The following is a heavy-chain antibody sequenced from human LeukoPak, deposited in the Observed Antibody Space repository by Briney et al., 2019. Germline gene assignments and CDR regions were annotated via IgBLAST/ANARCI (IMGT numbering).Heavy chain of an antibody. CDR3: ATGGFSDWFDP. CDR2: FDPEDGET. J-gene: IGHJ5*02. V-gene: IGHV1-24*01. Sequence: ASVKVSCKASGGTFSSYAISWVRQAPGQGLEWMGGFDPEDGETIYAQKFQGRVTMTEDTSTDTAYMELSSLRSEDTAVYYCATGGFSDWFDPWGQGTLVTVSS. CDR1: GGTFSSYA. D-gene: IGHD1-26*01.